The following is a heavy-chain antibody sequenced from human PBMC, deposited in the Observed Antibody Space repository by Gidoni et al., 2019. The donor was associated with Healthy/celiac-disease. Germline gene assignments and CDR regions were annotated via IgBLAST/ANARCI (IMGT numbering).Heavy chain of an antibody. CDR1: GGSISSSSYY. CDR3: AREGVTMVRLYGMDV. V-gene: IGHV4-39*07. CDR2: IYYSGST. D-gene: IGHD3-10*01. J-gene: IGHJ6*02. Sequence: QLQLQESAPGLVKPSETLSLTCTVSGGSISSSSYYWGWIRQPPGKWLEWIGSIYYSGSTYYNPSLKSRVTISVDTSKNQFSLKLSSVTAADTAVYYCAREGVTMVRLYGMDVWGQGTTVTVSS.